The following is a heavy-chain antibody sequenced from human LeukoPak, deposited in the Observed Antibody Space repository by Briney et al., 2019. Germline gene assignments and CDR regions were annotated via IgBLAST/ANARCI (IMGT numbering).Heavy chain of an antibody. CDR2: ISSSSSYI. CDR1: GFTFSSYS. Sequence: GGSLRLSCAASGFTFSSYSMNWVRQAPGKGLEWVSSISSSSSYIHYADSVKGRFTISRDNAKNSLYLQMNSLRAEDTAVYYCARRDGYNYDYFDYWGQGTLVTVSS. V-gene: IGHV3-21*01. D-gene: IGHD5-24*01. J-gene: IGHJ4*02. CDR3: ARRDGYNYDYFDY.